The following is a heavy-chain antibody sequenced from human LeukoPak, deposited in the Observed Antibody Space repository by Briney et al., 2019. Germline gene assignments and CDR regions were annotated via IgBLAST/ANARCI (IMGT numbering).Heavy chain of an antibody. Sequence: GGSLRLSCVASGVTFSSREWMTWVRQAPGEGLEWVANIQQDGSEKNYVHSVKGRFTISKDHAKNSVDLQMNSLRVEDTAAYYCARDKGGATAYFDYWGQGTLVTVSS. CDR1: GVTFSSREW. CDR2: IQQDGSEK. CDR3: ARDKGGATAYFDY. J-gene: IGHJ4*02. D-gene: IGHD1-26*01. V-gene: IGHV3-7*01.